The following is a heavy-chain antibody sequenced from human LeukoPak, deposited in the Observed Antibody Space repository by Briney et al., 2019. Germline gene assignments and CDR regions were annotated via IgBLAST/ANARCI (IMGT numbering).Heavy chain of an antibody. CDR2: INTNTGNP. CDR1: GGTFSSYA. CDR3: ARDELVGASGSYPLDY. J-gene: IGHJ4*02. D-gene: IGHD1-26*01. V-gene: IGHV7-4-1*02. Sequence: ASVKVSCKASGGTFSSYAISWVRQAPGQGLEWMGWINTNTGNPTYAQGFTGRFVFSLDTSVSTAYLQISSLKTEDTAVYYCARDELVGASGSYPLDYWGQGTLVTVSS.